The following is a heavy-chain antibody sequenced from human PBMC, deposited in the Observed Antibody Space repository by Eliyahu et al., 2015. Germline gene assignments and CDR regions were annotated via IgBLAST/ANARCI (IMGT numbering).Heavy chain of an antibody. V-gene: IGHV3-23*01. J-gene: IGHJ4*02. D-gene: IGHD5-24*01. CDR1: XFTFSNYD. CDR2: ISANGETV. Sequence: EVQLLESGGDLVQPGGSLRLSCAASXFTFSNYDMSWVRQAPGKGLEWVSTISANGETVFYSDSVKGRFTTSRDNSQNTLYLQMDSLRTEDTAVFYCAKDWPGHGYNSYWGQGTLVTVSS. CDR3: AKDWPGHGYNSY.